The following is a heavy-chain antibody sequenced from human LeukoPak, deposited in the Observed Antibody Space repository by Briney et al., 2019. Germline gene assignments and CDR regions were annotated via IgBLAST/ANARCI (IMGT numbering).Heavy chain of an antibody. CDR3: ATETNGRHYDY. J-gene: IGHJ4*02. CDR2: ISSSSSYI. Sequence: GGSLRLSCAASGFTFSSYSMNWVRQAPGKGLEWVSSISSSSSYIYYADPVKGRFTISRDNANNFLYLQMNSLRAEDTAVYYCATETNGRHYDYWGQGTLLTVSS. D-gene: IGHD1-14*01. CDR1: GFTFSSYS. V-gene: IGHV3-21*06.